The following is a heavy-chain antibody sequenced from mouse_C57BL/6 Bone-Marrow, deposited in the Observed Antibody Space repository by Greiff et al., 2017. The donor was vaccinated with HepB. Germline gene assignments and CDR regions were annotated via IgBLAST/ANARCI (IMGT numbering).Heavy chain of an antibody. J-gene: IGHJ2*01. CDR3: SRQLITTVEGGDY. V-gene: IGHV1-50*01. Sequence: QVQLKESGAELVKPGASVKLSCKASGYTFTSYWMQWVKQRPGQGLEWIGEIDPSDSYTNYNQKFKGKATLTVDTSSSTASMQLNSLTSEDSAGYYCSRQLITTVEGGDYWGQGTTLTVSS. CDR2: IDPSDSYT. CDR1: GYTFTSYW. D-gene: IGHD1-1*01.